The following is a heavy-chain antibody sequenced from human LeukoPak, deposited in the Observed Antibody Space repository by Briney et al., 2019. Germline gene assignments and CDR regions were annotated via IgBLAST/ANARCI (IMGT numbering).Heavy chain of an antibody. Sequence: SETLSLTCAVSGGSISSSNWWSWVRQPPGKGLEWIGEIYHSGSTNYNPSLKSRVTISVDKSKNQFSLKLSSVTAADTAVYYCARVDYYGSGSYYTRFDPWGQGTLVTVSS. D-gene: IGHD3-10*01. V-gene: IGHV4-4*02. CDR3: ARVDYYGSGSYYTRFDP. CDR1: GGSISSSNW. J-gene: IGHJ5*02. CDR2: IYHSGST.